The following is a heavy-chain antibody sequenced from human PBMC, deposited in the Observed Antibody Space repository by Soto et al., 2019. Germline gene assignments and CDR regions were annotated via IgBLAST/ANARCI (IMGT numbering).Heavy chain of an antibody. CDR1: GGSISSGDYY. CDR2: IYYSGST. V-gene: IGHV4-30-4*01. Sequence: QVQLQESGPGLVKPSQTLSLTCTVSGGSISSGDYYWSWIRQPPGKGLEWIGYIYYSGSTYYNPSLKSRVTISVDTSKNQFSLKLSSVTAADTAVYYCARNYDSSGYFSFAGPDWGQGTLVTVSS. D-gene: IGHD3-22*01. CDR3: ARNYDSSGYFSFAGPD. J-gene: IGHJ4*02.